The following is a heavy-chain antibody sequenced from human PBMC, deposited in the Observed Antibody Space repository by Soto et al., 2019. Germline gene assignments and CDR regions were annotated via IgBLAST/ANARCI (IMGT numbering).Heavy chain of an antibody. CDR3: AKDSMVRGVISYYYYMDV. V-gene: IGHV3-23*01. D-gene: IGHD3-10*01. Sequence: GGSLRLSCGASGFTFSSYAMNWVRQAPGKGLEWVSAISGSGGSTYYADSVKGRFTISRDNSKNTLYLQMNSLRAEDTAVYYCAKDSMVRGVISYYYYMDVWGKGTTVTVSS. CDR2: ISGSGGST. J-gene: IGHJ6*03. CDR1: GFTFSSYA.